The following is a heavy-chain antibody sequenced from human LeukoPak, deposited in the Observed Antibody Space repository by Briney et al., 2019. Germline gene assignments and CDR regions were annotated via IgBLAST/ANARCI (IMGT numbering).Heavy chain of an antibody. D-gene: IGHD3-10*01. Sequence: ASVKVSCKASGGTFNSYSITWVRQAPGQGLEWMGGIIPIFGTANYAQKFQGRVTITADESTSTAYMEVSSLRSEDTAVYYCARGDYASGSYYNENHFDYWGQGTLVTVSS. CDR2: IIPIFGTA. J-gene: IGHJ4*02. CDR1: GGTFNSYS. V-gene: IGHV1-69*01. CDR3: ARGDYASGSYYNENHFDY.